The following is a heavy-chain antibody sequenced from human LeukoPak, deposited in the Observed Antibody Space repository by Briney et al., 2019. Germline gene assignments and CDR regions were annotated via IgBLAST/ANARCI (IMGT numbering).Heavy chain of an antibody. D-gene: IGHD3-16*01. V-gene: IGHV3-48*04. CDR2: ISSRSTTI. J-gene: IGHJ4*02. Sequence: GGSLRLSCAASGFTFSSYSMNWVRQAPGKGLEWVSYISSRSTTIYYADSVKGRFTISRDNAKNSLYLQMNSLRAEDTAVYYCARAPYVYSGHHDYWGQGTLVTVSS. CDR1: GFTFSSYS. CDR3: ARAPYVYSGHHDY.